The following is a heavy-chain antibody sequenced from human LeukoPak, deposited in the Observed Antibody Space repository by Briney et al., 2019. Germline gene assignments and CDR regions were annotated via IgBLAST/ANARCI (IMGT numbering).Heavy chain of an antibody. V-gene: IGHV3-30*18. CDR3: AKNNWNSTNWFDP. CDR1: GFTFSSYG. CDR2: ISYDGSSK. Sequence: GSLRLSCAASGFTFSSYGMHWVRQAPGKGLEWVAVISYDGSSKYYADSVKGRFTISRDNSKNTLYLQMNSLRAEDTAVYYCAKNNWNSTNWFDPWGQGTLLTVSS. J-gene: IGHJ5*02. D-gene: IGHD1-7*01.